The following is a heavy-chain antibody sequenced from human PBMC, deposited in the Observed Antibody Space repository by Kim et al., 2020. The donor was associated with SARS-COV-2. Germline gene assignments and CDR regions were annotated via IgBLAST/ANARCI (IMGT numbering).Heavy chain of an antibody. D-gene: IGHD6-13*01. V-gene: IGHV5-10-1*01. Sequence: GESLKISCKGSGYSFTSYWISWVRQMPGKGLEWMGRIDPSDSYTNYSPSFQGHVTISADKSISTAYLQWSSLKASDTAMYYCARLLGDSSSWYPWFDPWGQGTLVTVSS. J-gene: IGHJ5*02. CDR2: IDPSDSYT. CDR1: GYSFTSYW. CDR3: ARLLGDSSSWYPWFDP.